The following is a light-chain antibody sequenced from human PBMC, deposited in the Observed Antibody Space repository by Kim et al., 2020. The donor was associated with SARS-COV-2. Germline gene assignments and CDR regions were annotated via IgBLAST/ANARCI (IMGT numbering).Light chain of an antibody. CDR3: QQYNSYSYT. V-gene: IGKV1-5*01. Sequence: DIQMTQSPSTLSASVGDRVTITCRASQSISNWLAWYQQKPGKAPKLLIYDASSLESGVPSRFSGSGSGREFTLTISSLQPDDFATYYCQQYNSYSYTFGQGTKLEI. J-gene: IGKJ2*01. CDR1: QSISNW. CDR2: DAS.